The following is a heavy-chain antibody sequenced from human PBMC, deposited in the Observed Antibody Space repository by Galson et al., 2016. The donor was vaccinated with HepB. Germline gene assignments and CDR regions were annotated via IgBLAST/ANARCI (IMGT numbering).Heavy chain of an antibody. V-gene: IGHV3-30*18. D-gene: IGHD2-2*01. CDR3: AKDRPVVIPTSILDY. CDR1: GFIFSSYG. J-gene: IGHJ4*02. CDR2: ISDDGNNE. Sequence: SLRLSCAASGFIFSSYGMHWVRQAPGKGLEWVALISDDGNNEYYADSAKGRFTISRDNSKNTVSLQMNIMRAEDTAVYYCAKDRPVVIPTSILDYWGQGTLVTVSS.